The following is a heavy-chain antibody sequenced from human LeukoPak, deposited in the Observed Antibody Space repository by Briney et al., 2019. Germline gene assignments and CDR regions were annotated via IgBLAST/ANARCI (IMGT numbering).Heavy chain of an antibody. Sequence: GASVKVSYTPFVHTFTRYYTNWVRQSPGQGLEWMGWINPNSGGTNYAQKFQGRVTITRDTSITTAYMELSRLRSDDTAVYYFARAISSWDFDYWGQGALVTVSS. CDR1: VHTFTRYY. V-gene: IGHV1-2*02. D-gene: IGHD6-13*01. J-gene: IGHJ4*02. CDR2: INPNSGGT. CDR3: ARAISSWDFDY.